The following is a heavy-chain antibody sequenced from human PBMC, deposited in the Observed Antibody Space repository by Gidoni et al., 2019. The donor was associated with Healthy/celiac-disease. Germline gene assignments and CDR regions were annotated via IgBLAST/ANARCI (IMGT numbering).Heavy chain of an antibody. Sequence: QVQLQESGPGLVKPSQTLSLTCTAPGGSISRGSYYWSWIRQPAGKGLEWIGRIYTSGSTNYNPSLKSRVTISVDTSKNQFSLKLSSVTAADTAVYYCARDRGSSSRSNFDYWGQGTLVTVSS. V-gene: IGHV4-61*02. CDR1: GGSISRGSYY. CDR2: IYTSGST. J-gene: IGHJ4*02. D-gene: IGHD6-13*01. CDR3: ARDRGSSSRSNFDY.